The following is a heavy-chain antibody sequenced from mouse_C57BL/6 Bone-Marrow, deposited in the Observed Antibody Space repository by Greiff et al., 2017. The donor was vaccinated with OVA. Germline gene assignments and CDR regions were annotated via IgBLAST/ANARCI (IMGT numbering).Heavy chain of an antibody. D-gene: IGHD1-1*01. Sequence: EVKVVESGGGLVQPGGSKKLSCAASGFTFSDAWMDWVRQSPEKGLEWVAEIRNKANNHATYYAESVKGRFTISRDDSKSSVYLQMNSLRAEDTGIYYCTSTVVAPLFDYWGQGTTLTVSS. CDR2: IRNKANNHAT. CDR3: TSTVVAPLFDY. V-gene: IGHV6-6*01. CDR1: GFTFSDAW. J-gene: IGHJ2*01.